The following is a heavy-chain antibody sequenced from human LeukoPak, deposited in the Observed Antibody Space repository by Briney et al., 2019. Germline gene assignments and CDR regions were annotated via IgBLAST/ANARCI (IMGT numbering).Heavy chain of an antibody. CDR1: GGSISSDDYY. J-gene: IGHJ4*02. V-gene: IGHV4-31*03. CDR2: SYCSGST. D-gene: IGHD3-22*01. Sequence: SQTLSLTCTVSGGSISSDDYYWSWIGQHPGLGLVWVGYSYCSGSTYVTLTLKSRVTISVDTSKNQFSMKLSYVTAADTAVYYCARDTRAMYYYDSSGYYWEYYFDYWGQGTLVTVSS. CDR3: ARDTRAMYYYDSSGYYWEYYFDY.